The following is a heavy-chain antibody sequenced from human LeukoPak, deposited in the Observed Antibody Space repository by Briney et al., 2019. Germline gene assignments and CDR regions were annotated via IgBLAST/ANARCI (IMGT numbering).Heavy chain of an antibody. V-gene: IGHV4-39*07. D-gene: IGHD6-13*01. J-gene: IGHJ2*01. CDR3: VRRDSSTYWYFDL. CDR2: IYYSGST. CDR1: GGSISSSSYY. Sequence: SETLSLTCTVSGGSISSSSYYWGWIRQPPGKGLEWIGSIYYSGSTYYNPSLKSRVTMSVDTSNSQFSLKLNSVTAADTAVYYCVRRDSSTYWYFDLWGRGTLVTVSS.